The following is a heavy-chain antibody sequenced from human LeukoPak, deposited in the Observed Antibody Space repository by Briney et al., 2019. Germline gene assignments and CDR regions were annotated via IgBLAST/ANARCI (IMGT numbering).Heavy chain of an antibody. CDR1: GYTFTSYY. CDR3: ARGPAYCGGDCGHYYYYYMDV. J-gene: IGHJ6*03. V-gene: IGHV1-46*01. CDR2: INPSGGST. Sequence: ASVKVSCKASGYTFTSYYMHWVRQAPGQGLEWMGIINPSGGSTSYAQKFQGRVTMTRDMSTSTVYMELSSLRSEDTAVYYCARGPAYCGGDCGHYYYYYMDVWGKGTTVTISS. D-gene: IGHD2-21*02.